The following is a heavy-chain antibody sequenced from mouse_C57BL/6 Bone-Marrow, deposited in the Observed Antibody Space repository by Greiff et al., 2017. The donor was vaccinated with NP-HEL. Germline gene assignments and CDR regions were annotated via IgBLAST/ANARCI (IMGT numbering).Heavy chain of an antibody. J-gene: IGHJ2*01. CDR3: ARADTPYYFDY. CDR1: GYSITSGYY. CDR2: ISYDGSN. V-gene: IGHV3-6*01. Sequence: VQLKESGPGLVKPSQSLSLTCSVTGYSITSGYYWNWIRQFPGNKLEWMGYISYDGSNNYNPSLKNRISITRDTSKNQFFLKLNSVTTEDTATYYCARADTPYYFDYWGQGTTLTVSS.